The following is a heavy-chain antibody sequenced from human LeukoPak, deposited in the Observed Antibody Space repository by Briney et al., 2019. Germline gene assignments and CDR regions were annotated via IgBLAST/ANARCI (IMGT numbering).Heavy chain of an antibody. V-gene: IGHV3-21*01. Sequence: GGSLRLSCAASGLTFNTYTMNWVRQAPGKGLEWVSSISGSSTYIYYADSVKGRFTISRDNAKNSLYLQMKSLRVEDTAVYYCARDADYGDYRFDYWGQGTLVTVSS. J-gene: IGHJ4*02. CDR1: GLTFNTYT. D-gene: IGHD4-17*01. CDR2: ISGSSTYI. CDR3: ARDADYGDYRFDY.